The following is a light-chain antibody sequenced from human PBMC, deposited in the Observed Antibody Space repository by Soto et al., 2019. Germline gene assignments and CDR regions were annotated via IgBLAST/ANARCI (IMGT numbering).Light chain of an antibody. CDR3: GTWDSSLSAGV. V-gene: IGLV1-51*02. CDR1: SSNIGNNY. J-gene: IGLJ2*01. Sequence: QSALTQPPSVSAAPGQKVTISCSGSSSNIGNNYVSWYQQLPGTAPKLLIYENNKRPSWIPDRFSGSKSVTSATLGITGLQTGDEADYYCGTWDSSLSAGVFGGGTQLTVL. CDR2: ENN.